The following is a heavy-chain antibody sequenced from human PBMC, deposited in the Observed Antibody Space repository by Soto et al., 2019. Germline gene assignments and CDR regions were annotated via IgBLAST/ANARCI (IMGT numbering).Heavy chain of an antibody. Sequence: PVKVSSTASGSSFTCNSRHWVQQAPEQGLEWMGIINPSGGSTSYAQKFQGRVTMTRDTSTSTVYMELSSLRSEDTAVYYCATFKYYDILTGDFDIWGQGTMVTVSS. V-gene: IGHV1-46*03. D-gene: IGHD3-9*01. CDR1: GSSFTCNS. CDR2: INPSGGST. CDR3: ATFKYYDILTGDFDI. J-gene: IGHJ3*02.